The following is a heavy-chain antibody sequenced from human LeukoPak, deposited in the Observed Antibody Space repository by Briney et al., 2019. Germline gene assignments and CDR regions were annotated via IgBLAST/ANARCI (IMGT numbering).Heavy chain of an antibody. CDR1: GFTFSSYS. V-gene: IGHV3-21*01. Sequence: GGSLRLSCAASGFTFSSYSMNWVRQAPGKGLEGVSSISSSSSYIYYADSVKGRFTISRDNAKNSLYPQMNSLRAEDTAVYYCARDGGNGPAGTGGWFDPWGQGTLVTASS. CDR2: ISSSSSYI. J-gene: IGHJ5*02. CDR3: ARDGGNGPAGTGGWFDP. D-gene: IGHD6-13*01.